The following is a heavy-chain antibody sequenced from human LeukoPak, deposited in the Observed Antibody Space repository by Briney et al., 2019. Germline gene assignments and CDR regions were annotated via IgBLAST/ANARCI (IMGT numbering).Heavy chain of an antibody. J-gene: IGHJ4*02. CDR3: AREYYDSSGYYYIHS. CDR1: SGPLNSGGFY. Sequence: SETLPLTCTVSSGPLNSGGFYWSWNRQHPGQDLEWIAYIYHSGTTYYNPSLKGRATLSVDMSKNQFSLKLTSVTAADTAVYYCAREYYDSSGYYYIHSWGQGTQVTVSS. CDR2: IYHSGTT. V-gene: IGHV4-31*03. D-gene: IGHD3-22*01.